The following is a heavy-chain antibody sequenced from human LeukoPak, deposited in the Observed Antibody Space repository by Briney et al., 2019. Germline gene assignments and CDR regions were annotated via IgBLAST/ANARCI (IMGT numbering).Heavy chain of an antibody. CDR1: GFTFSSYA. CDR3: ARGHYYDSSGYYDPFDY. Sequence: GGSLRLSCAASGFTFSSYAMSWVRQAPGKGLEWVSAISGSGGSTYYADSVKGRFTISRDNSKNTLYLQMNSLRAEDTAVYYCARGHYYDSSGYYDPFDYWGQGTLVTVSS. V-gene: IGHV3-23*01. CDR2: ISGSGGST. D-gene: IGHD3-22*01. J-gene: IGHJ4*02.